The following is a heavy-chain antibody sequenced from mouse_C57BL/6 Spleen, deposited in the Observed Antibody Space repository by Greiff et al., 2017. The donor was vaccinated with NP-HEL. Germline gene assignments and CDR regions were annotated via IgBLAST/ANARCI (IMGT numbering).Heavy chain of an antibody. CDR2: IDPENGDT. D-gene: IGHD1-1*01. Sequence: EVQLQQSGAELVRPGASVKLSCTASGFNIKDDYMHWVKQRPEQGLEWIGWIDPENGDTEYASKFQGKATITADTSSNTAYLQLSSLTSEDTAVYYCTTSYYGSRDYAMDYWGQGPSVTVSS. CDR1: GFNIKDDY. V-gene: IGHV14-4*01. CDR3: TTSYYGSRDYAMDY. J-gene: IGHJ4*01.